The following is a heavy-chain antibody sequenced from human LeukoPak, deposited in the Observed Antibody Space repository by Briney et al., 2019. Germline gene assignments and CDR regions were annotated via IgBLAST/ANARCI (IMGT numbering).Heavy chain of an antibody. V-gene: IGHV1-18*01. Sequence: ASVKVSCKASGYTFTSYGISWVRQAPGQGLEWMGWISAYNGNTNYAQKLQGRVTMTTDTSTSTAYMELRSLRPDDTAVYYCARGWKSRIAAAGTGFDPWGQGTLVTVSS. J-gene: IGHJ5*02. D-gene: IGHD6-13*01. CDR2: ISAYNGNT. CDR3: ARGWKSRIAAAGTGFDP. CDR1: GYTFTSYG.